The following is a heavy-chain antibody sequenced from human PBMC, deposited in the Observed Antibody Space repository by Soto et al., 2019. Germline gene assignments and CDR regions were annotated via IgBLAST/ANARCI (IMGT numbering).Heavy chain of an antibody. J-gene: IGHJ3*02. CDR1: VYTFTVYY. CDR2: INPNSGGT. V-gene: IGHV1-2*04. CDR3: ANGGRWLQTNAFDI. Sequence: VSLRVSCNASVYTFTVYYMHWVLQAPGQGLEWMGWINPNSGGTNYAKKFQGWVTMTRDTSISTAYMELSRLRSEDTAVYYCANGGRWLQTNAFDIWGQGKMVTFSS. D-gene: IGHD3-16*01.